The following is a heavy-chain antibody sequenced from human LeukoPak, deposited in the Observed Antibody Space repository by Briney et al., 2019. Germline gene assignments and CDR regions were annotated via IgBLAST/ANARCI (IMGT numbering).Heavy chain of an antibody. CDR3: ARLADYGNYGPREYLDF. V-gene: IGHV3-21*01. J-gene: IGHJ4*02. Sequence: GGSLRHSCAASGFTFSNYGMNWVRQAPGKGLEWVSSISSSSSSIYYADSLKGRFTISRDNAKTSLYLQMNSLRAEDTAVYYCARLADYGNYGPREYLDFWGQGTLVTLSS. D-gene: IGHD4-11*01. CDR2: ISSSSSSI. CDR1: GFTFSNYG.